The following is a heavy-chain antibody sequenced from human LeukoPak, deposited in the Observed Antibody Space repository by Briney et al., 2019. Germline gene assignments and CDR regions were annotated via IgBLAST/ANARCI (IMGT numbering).Heavy chain of an antibody. V-gene: IGHV3-23*01. J-gene: IGHJ4*02. CDR1: GFTFSSYA. CDR2: ISGSGGST. Sequence: GGSLRLSCAASGFTFSSYAMSWVRQAPGKGLEWVSAISGSGGSTYYADSVKGRFTISRDNSKNTLYLQMNSLRAEDTAVYYCAKDFEGRWIQLWDYWGQGTLVTVSS. CDR3: AKDFEGRWIQLWDY. D-gene: IGHD5-18*01.